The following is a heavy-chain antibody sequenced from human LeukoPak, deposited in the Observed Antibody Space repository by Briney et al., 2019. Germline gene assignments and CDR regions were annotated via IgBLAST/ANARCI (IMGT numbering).Heavy chain of an antibody. Sequence: ASVKVSCKASGYTCTGYYMHWVRQAPGQWLELMGRINPNSGGTNYAQKFQGWVTMTRDTSISTAYMELSRLRSDDTAVYYCAGGHRYDSSGYLPHHAFDFWGQGTMVTVSS. D-gene: IGHD3-22*01. CDR1: GYTCTGYY. V-gene: IGHV1-2*04. J-gene: IGHJ3*01. CDR3: AGGHRYDSSGYLPHHAFDF. CDR2: INPNSGGT.